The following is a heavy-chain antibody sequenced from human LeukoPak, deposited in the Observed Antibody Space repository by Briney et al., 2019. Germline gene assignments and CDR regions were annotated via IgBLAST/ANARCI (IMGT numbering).Heavy chain of an antibody. CDR3: ARERTIFGVVMAGYYFDY. Sequence: SESLSLTCTVSGGSISSGAYYWSWLRQPPGMGLEWIVYIYYSGSTYYNPSLKSRVTISVDTSKNQFSLNLSSVTAADKAVYYCARERTIFGVVMAGYYFDYWGQGTLVTVSS. CDR1: GGSISSGAYY. V-gene: IGHV4-30-4*08. D-gene: IGHD3-3*01. CDR2: IYYSGST. J-gene: IGHJ4*02.